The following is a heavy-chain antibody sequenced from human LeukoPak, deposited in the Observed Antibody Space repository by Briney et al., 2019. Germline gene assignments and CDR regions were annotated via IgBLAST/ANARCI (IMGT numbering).Heavy chain of an antibody. CDR3: ARAPHYSNYGPYYYGMDV. J-gene: IGHJ6*02. CDR1: GFTFDDYA. CDR2: ISWNSGSI. D-gene: IGHD4-11*01. V-gene: IGHV3-9*01. Sequence: GGSLRLSCAASGFTFDDYAMHWVRQAPGKGLEWVSGISWNSGSIGYADSVKGRFTISRDNAKNSLYLQMNSLRAEDTAVYYCARAPHYSNYGPYYYGMDVWGQGTTVTVSS.